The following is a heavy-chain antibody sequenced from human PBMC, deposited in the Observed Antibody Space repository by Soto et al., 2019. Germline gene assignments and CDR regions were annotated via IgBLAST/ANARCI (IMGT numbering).Heavy chain of an antibody. V-gene: IGHV1-18*04. CDR3: ARDNGDSGASLVDH. Sequence: QVHLAQSGPEVKKPGASVKVSCKSSGYTYTNFGLSWVRQAPGQGLEWMGWISAYNGNTHYAQKFPGKVTQAIDTSTTTGYMEVRSLRSDDTATYYCARDNGDSGASLVDHWGQVSLVTVSS. J-gene: IGHJ4*02. CDR2: ISAYNGNT. CDR1: GYTYTNFG. D-gene: IGHD3-22*01.